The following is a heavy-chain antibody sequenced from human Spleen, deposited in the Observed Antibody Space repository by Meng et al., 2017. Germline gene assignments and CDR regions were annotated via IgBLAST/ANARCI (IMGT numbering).Heavy chain of an antibody. CDR2: FYHSGST. Sequence: SETLSLTCTVSGYSISSGYYWGWIRQPPGKGLEWIGSFYHSGSTYFNPSLKSRVTISVDTSKNQFSLKLRSVTAADTAVYYCAREAGPVATTYDCWGQGTLVTVSS. J-gene: IGHJ4*02. CDR3: AREAGPVATTYDC. CDR1: GYSISSGYY. V-gene: IGHV4-38-2*02. D-gene: IGHD5-12*01.